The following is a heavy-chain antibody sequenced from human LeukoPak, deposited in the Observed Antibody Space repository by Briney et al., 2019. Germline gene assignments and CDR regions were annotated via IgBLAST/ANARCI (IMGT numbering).Heavy chain of an antibody. D-gene: IGHD3-3*01. Sequence: SVKVSCKASGGTFSSYAISWVRQAPGQGLEWMGGIIPIFGTANYAQTFQGRVTITTDESTNTAYMEMSSLRSEDRAVYYCARGPSGGHYDFCAFDIWGQGTMVTVSS. CDR1: GGTFSSYA. CDR2: IIPIFGTA. V-gene: IGHV1-69*05. CDR3: ARGPSGGHYDFCAFDI. J-gene: IGHJ3*02.